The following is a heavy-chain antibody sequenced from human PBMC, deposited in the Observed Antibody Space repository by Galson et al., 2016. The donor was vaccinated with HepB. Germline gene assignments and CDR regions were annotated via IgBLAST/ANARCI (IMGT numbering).Heavy chain of an antibody. J-gene: IGHJ6*02. CDR3: AKGGGSDSSNSCSSDV. V-gene: IGHV3-23*01. CDR2: ISGSGGST. D-gene: IGHD2-2*01. Sequence: SLRLSCAAPGFTFSSYAMSWVRQAPGKGLEWVSSISGSGGSTYYADSVKGRITISRDNSKNTLYLQMNSLRVEDTAVYYCAKGGGSDSSNSCSSDVWGQGTTVTVSS. CDR1: GFTFSSYA.